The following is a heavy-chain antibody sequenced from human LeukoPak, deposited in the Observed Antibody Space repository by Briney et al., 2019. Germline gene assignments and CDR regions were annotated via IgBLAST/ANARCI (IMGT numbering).Heavy chain of an antibody. J-gene: IGHJ4*02. V-gene: IGHV3-21*01. D-gene: IGHD2-15*01. CDR3: ARDILVVTAH. CDR1: GFTFSSYS. Sequence: GGSLRLSCAASGFTFSSYSMNWVRQAPGKGLEWGSSISSSSSYIYYADSVKGRFTISRDNAKNSLYLQMNSLRAEDTAVYYCARDILVVTAHWGQGTLVTVSS. CDR2: ISSSSSYI.